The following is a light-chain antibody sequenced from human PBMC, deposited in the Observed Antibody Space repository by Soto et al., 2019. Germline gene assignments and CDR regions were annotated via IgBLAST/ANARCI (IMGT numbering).Light chain of an antibody. CDR1: HDISNF. J-gene: IGKJ2*01. Sequence: DIQMTQSPSSLSASVGDRVTITCQASHDISNFLNWYQHKLGKAPKLLIYGASNLQAGVPSRFSGSGSGTDFTFTITSLQPEDTATYLCQQYDNLPFTFGQGTKLELK. CDR3: QQYDNLPFT. CDR2: GAS. V-gene: IGKV1-33*01.